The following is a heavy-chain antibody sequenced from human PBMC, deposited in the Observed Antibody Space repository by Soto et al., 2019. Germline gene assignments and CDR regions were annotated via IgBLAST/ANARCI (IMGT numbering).Heavy chain of an antibody. CDR3: AHSKTSGMRYCFDY. CDR1: GFSLSTTRVG. V-gene: IGHV2-5*02. J-gene: IGHJ4*02. CDR2: LYWDDDK. Sequence: QITLKESGPPLVKPTQTLTLTCTFSGFSLSTTRVGVGWIRQPPGEALEWLALLYWDDDKLYSPSLKRRLTITKDTSKNQVVLTLTNMDPVDTATYYCAHSKTSGMRYCFDYWGQGTLVTVSS.